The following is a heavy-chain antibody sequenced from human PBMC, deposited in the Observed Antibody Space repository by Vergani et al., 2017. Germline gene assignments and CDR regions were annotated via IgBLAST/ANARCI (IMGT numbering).Heavy chain of an antibody. J-gene: IGHJ4*02. CDR2: IYTSGST. D-gene: IGHD6-13*01. V-gene: IGHV4-61*02. CDR3: ASGIAAAGTIY. Sequence: QVQLQESGPGLVKPSQTLSLTCTVSGGSISSGSYYWSWIRQPAGKGLEWIGRIYTSGSTNYNPSLKSRVTISVDTSKNQFSLKLSSVTAADTAVYYCASGIAAAGTIYWGQGTLVTVSS. CDR1: GGSISSGSYY.